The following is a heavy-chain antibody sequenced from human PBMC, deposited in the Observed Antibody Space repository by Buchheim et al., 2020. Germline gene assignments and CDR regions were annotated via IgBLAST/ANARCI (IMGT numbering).Heavy chain of an antibody. CDR1: GFTFNTYW. V-gene: IGHV3-7*01. D-gene: IGHD3-22*01. CDR3: ARDRGFYDTTGASDY. CDR2: INLDGSKN. Sequence: EVQLVESGGALVLPGGSLRLSCAASGFTFNTYWMTWVRQAPGKGLEWVATINLDGSKNYYLDSVRGRFTISRYNAKNSLSFQMNSLRAEDTAVYDCARDRGFYDTTGASDYWGQGT. J-gene: IGHJ4*02.